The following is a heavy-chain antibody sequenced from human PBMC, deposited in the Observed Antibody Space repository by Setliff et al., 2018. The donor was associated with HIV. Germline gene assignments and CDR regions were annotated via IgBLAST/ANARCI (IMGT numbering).Heavy chain of an antibody. J-gene: IGHJ1*01. CDR2: IYYSGNT. Sequence: PSETLSLTCTVSGGSIKSSSYYWGRIRQPPGKGLEWIGSIYYSGNTYYNPSLKSRVTISVDTSRNQFSLRLSSVTAADTAIYYCARVPTSSWYVTTQRTKEYFQQWGQGTLVTVSS. V-gene: IGHV4-39*07. CDR3: ARVPTSSWYVTTQRTKEYFQQ. D-gene: IGHD6-13*01. CDR1: GGSIKSSSYY.